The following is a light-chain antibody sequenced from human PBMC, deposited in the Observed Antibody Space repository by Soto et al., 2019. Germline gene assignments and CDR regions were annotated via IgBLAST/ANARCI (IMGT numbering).Light chain of an antibody. CDR2: GAS. J-gene: IGKJ4*01. V-gene: IGKV3-20*01. CDR3: QQYGSSPLT. CDR1: QSVSSHY. Sequence: EIVLTQSPGTLSLSPGERATLSCRASQSVSSHYLAWYQQKPGQAPRLLTYGASSRATGIPDRFSVSGSGTDFTLTISRLDPEDLALYYCQQYGSSPLTSGGGTKVEIK.